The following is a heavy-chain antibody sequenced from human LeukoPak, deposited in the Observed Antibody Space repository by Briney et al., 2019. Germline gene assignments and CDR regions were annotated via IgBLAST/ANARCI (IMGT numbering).Heavy chain of an antibody. CDR2: ISGSGDST. CDR1: GFTFSFYG. J-gene: IGHJ4*02. Sequence: GASLRLSCAASGFTFSFYGMSWVRQAPGKGLEWVSTISGSGDSTYYADSVRGRFTISRDNSKNTLYLQMNSLRAEDTAVYYCARVNVCPRCHFDYWGQGTLVTVSS. CDR3: ARVNVCPRCHFDY. D-gene: IGHD3-16*01. V-gene: IGHV3-23*01.